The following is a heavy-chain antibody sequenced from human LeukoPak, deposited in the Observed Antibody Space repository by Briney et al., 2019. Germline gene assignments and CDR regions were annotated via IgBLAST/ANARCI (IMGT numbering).Heavy chain of an antibody. CDR3: AKGGVRYFDSSGLYAFDF. CDR2: IYYSGST. CDR1: GGSISSTSYY. Sequence: SETLSLTCAVSGGSISSTSYYWAWIRQPPGKGLEWIGTIYYSGSTYHNPSLKSRVTMSVDTSRNQFSLKLSSVDAADTAVYYRAKGGVRYFDSSGLYAFDFWGQGTTVTVSS. V-gene: IGHV4-39*01. D-gene: IGHD3-22*01. J-gene: IGHJ3*01.